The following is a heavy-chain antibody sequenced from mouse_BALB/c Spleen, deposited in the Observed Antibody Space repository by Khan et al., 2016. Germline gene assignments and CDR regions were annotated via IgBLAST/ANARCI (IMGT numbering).Heavy chain of an antibody. CDR1: GFTFSSYA. Sequence: VESGGNLVKPGGSLKLSCAASGFTFSSYAMSWVRQTPEKRLEWVASITSGGSTYYPDSVKGRFTISRDNDRNILYLQMSSLRSEDTAMYYCAGYYRYDEGYYYAMDYWGQGTSVTVSS. V-gene: IGHV5-6-5*01. J-gene: IGHJ4*01. CDR2: ITSGGST. CDR3: AGYYRYDEGYYYAMDY. D-gene: IGHD2-14*01.